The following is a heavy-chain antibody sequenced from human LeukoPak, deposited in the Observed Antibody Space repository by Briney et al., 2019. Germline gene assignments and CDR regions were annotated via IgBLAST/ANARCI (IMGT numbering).Heavy chain of an antibody. CDR2: INPNSGGT. CDR3: ARDPHYVLRFLEWLPQADYYYYYMDV. CDR1: GYTFTGYY. Sequence: ASVKVSCKASGYTFTGYYMHWVRQAPGQGLEWMGWINPNSGGTNYAQKFQGRVTMTRDTSISTAYMELSRLRSDDTAEYYCARDPHYVLRFLEWLPQADYYYYYMDVWGKGTTVTVSS. V-gene: IGHV1-2*02. D-gene: IGHD3-3*01. J-gene: IGHJ6*03.